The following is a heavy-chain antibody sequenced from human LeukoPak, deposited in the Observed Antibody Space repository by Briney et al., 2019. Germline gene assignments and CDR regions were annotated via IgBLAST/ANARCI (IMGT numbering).Heavy chain of an antibody. D-gene: IGHD6-6*01. J-gene: IGHJ4*02. CDR1: GGSITSYY. V-gene: IGHV4-38-2*02. Sequence: SETLSLTCTVSGGSITSYYWGWIRQPPGKGLEWIGSIYHSGSTYDNPSLKSRVTISVDTSKNQFSLKLSSVTAADTAIYYCARGAAPDSWGQGTLVTVSS. CDR3: ARGAAPDS. CDR2: IYHSGST.